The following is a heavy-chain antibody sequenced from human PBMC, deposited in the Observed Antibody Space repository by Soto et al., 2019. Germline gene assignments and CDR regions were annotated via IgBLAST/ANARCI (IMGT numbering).Heavy chain of an antibody. CDR2: IYYSGST. CDR3: AGQSTWIQPFWYFDY. J-gene: IGHJ4*02. CDR1: GGSISSSSYY. D-gene: IGHD5-18*01. Sequence: QLQLQESGPGLVKPSETLSLTCTVSGGSISSSSYYWGWIRQPPGKGLEWIGSIYYSGSTYYNPSLKSRVTISVDTSKNQFSLKLSSVTAADTAVYYCAGQSTWIQPFWYFDYWCQGTLLTVSS. V-gene: IGHV4-39*01.